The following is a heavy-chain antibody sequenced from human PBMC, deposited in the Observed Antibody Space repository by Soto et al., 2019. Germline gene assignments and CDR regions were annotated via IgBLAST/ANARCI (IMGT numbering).Heavy chain of an antibody. D-gene: IGHD3-10*01. CDR1: GWSFSGYY. CDR2: INHSGST. CDR3: ARGGRVRGVLGYYYGMDV. Sequence: XETLSLACSVDGWSFSGYYWSWIRQPPGKGLEWIGEINHSGSTNYNPSLKSRVTISVDTSKNQFSLKLSSVTAADTAVYYCARGGRVRGVLGYYYGMDVWGQGTTVTVSS. V-gene: IGHV4-34*01. J-gene: IGHJ6*02.